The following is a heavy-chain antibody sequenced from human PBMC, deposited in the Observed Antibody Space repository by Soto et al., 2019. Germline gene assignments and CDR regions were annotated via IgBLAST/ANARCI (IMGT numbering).Heavy chain of an antibody. CDR1: GYTFTGYY. J-gene: IGHJ6*02. V-gene: IGHV1-2*02. Sequence: QVPLVQSGAEVKKPGASVKVSCKASGYTFTGYYMHWVRQAPGQGLEWMGWINPNSGGTNYAQKFQGRVTMTRDTSISTAYMELSRLRSDDTAVYYCARKDIVVVPADYYGMDVWGQGTTVTVSS. CDR3: ARKDIVVVPADYYGMDV. CDR2: INPNSGGT. D-gene: IGHD2-2*01.